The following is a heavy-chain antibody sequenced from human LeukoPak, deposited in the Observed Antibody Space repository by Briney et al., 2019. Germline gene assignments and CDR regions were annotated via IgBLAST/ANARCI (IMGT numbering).Heavy chain of an antibody. Sequence: PSETLSLTCGVSGVSISSSNWWSWVRQPPGKGLEWIGEIYHSGSTNYNPSLRSRVTISVDKSKNQFSLKLSSVTAADTAVYYCARSTGDYYDSMENAFDIWGQGTKVTVSS. J-gene: IGHJ3*02. CDR1: GVSISSSNW. V-gene: IGHV4-4*02. CDR2: IYHSGST. D-gene: IGHD3-22*01. CDR3: ARSTGDYYDSMENAFDI.